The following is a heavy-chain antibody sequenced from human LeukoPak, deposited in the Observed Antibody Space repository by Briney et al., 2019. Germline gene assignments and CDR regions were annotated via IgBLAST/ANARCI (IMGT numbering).Heavy chain of an antibody. CDR1: GFTVSSNY. V-gene: IGHV3-53*01. CDR2: IYSGGST. D-gene: IGHD2-2*01. CDR3: AREGDCSSTSCQNWFDP. J-gene: IGHJ5*02. Sequence: PGGSLRLSCAASGFTVSSNYMSWVRRAPGKGLEWVSVIYSGGSTYYADSVKGRFTISRDNSKNTLYLQMNSLRAEDTAVYYCAREGDCSSTSCQNWFDPWGQGTLVTVSS.